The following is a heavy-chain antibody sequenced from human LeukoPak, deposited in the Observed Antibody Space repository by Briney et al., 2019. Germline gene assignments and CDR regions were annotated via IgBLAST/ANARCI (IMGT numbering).Heavy chain of an antibody. Sequence: ASVKVSCKASGYTFTSYGIRWVRQAPGPGLEWMGWINPNSGGTNYAQKFKGRVTMTRDTSISTAYMELSRLRSDDTAVYYCARGVSHFGGGYYYYDMDVWGKGTMVTVSS. J-gene: IGHJ6*03. CDR2: INPNSGGT. CDR1: GYTFTSYG. V-gene: IGHV1-2*02. CDR3: ARGVSHFGGGYYYYDMDV. D-gene: IGHD3-3*01.